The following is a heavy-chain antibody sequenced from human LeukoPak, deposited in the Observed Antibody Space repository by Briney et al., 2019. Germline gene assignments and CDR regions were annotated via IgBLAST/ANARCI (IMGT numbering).Heavy chain of an antibody. D-gene: IGHD4-23*01. J-gene: IGHJ4*02. CDR2: INPNSGAT. Sequence: GASVKVSCKASGYTFTGYYIHWVRQAPGQGLEWMGWINPNSGATNYAQKFQGRVTMTRDTSISTAYMEPSRLRSDDTALYYCAREAPDYSGKKYHFDYWGQGFLVTVSS. V-gene: IGHV1-2*02. CDR1: GYTFTGYY. CDR3: AREAPDYSGKKYHFDY.